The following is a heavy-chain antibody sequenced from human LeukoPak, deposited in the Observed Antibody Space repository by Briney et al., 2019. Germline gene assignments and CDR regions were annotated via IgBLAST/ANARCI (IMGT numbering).Heavy chain of an antibody. CDR3: ATDRSSGWVDS. CDR2: FDPEDGET. CDR1: GYTLTELP. J-gene: IGHJ4*02. Sequence: ASVKVSCKVSGYTLTELPMHWVRQAPGKGLEWMGGFDPEDGETSYAEKFQGRVTMTEGTSADTAYMELISLRSEDTAVYYCATDRSSGWVDSWGQGTLVTVSS. D-gene: IGHD6-19*01. V-gene: IGHV1-24*01.